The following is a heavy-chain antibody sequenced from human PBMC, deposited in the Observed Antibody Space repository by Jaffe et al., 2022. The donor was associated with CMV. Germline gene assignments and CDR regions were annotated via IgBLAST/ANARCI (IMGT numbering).Heavy chain of an antibody. Sequence: QVQLQESGPGLVKPSETLSLTCTVSGGSISSYYWSWIRQPAGKGLEWIGRIYTSGSTNYNPSLKSRVTMSVDTSKNQFSLKLSSVTAADTAVYYCAGLLKVQVATLEYNYDFWSGYEWFDPWGQGTLVTVSS. CDR2: IYTSGST. D-gene: IGHD3-3*01. CDR3: AGLLKVQVATLEYNYDFWSGYEWFDP. J-gene: IGHJ5*02. V-gene: IGHV4-4*07. CDR1: GGSISSYY.